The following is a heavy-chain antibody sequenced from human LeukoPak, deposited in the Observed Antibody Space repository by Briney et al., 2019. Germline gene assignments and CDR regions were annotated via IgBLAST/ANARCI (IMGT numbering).Heavy chain of an antibody. D-gene: IGHD1-14*01. J-gene: IGHJ4*02. Sequence: GGSLRLSCAASGFTFSSYAMSWVRQAPGKGLEWLSSISSNSIYVFYADSMKGRFTISRDNAKNSLSLQMNSLRAEDTAVYYCARDQVDRIWYFDYWGQGTLVTVSS. CDR1: GFTFSSYA. V-gene: IGHV3-21*01. CDR2: ISSNSIYV. CDR3: ARDQVDRIWYFDY.